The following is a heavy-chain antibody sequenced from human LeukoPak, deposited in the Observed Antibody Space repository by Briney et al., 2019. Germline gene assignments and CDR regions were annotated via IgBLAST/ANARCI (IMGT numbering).Heavy chain of an antibody. D-gene: IGHD5-12*01. CDR3: ARDMVATDY. CDR2: IYYSGST. J-gene: IGHJ4*02. V-gene: IGHV4-59*01. CDR1: GGSISSYY. Sequence: SETLSLTCTVSGGSISSYYWSWIRQPPGKGLEWIGYIYYSGSTNYNPSLKSRVTISVDTSKNQFSLKLSSVTAADTAVCYCARDMVATDYWGQGTLVTVSS.